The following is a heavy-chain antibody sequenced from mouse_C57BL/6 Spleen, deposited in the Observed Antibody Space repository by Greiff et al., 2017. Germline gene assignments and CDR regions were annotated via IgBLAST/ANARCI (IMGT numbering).Heavy chain of an antibody. CDR3: ARSGYGIYFDY. J-gene: IGHJ2*01. CDR1: GYAFSSYW. V-gene: IGHV1-80*01. D-gene: IGHD2-10*02. CDR2: IYPGDGDT. Sequence: QVQLQQSGAELVKPGASVKISCKASGYAFSSYWMNWVKQRPGKGLEWIGQIYPGDGDTNYNGKFKGKATLTADKSSSTAYMQLSSLTSEDSAVYFCARSGYGIYFDYWGQGTTLTVSS.